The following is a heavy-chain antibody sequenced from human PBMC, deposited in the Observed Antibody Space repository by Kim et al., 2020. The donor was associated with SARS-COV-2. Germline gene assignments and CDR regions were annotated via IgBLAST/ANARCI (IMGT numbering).Heavy chain of an antibody. Sequence: GGSLRLSCAASGFTFDDYNMHWVRQAPGKGLEWVSLISWDGGSTYYADSVKGRFTISRDNSKNSLYLQMNSLRTEDTALYYCAKDIEGSGSYYYYYYGMDVWGQGTTVTVSS. CDR3: AKDIEGSGSYYYYYYGMDV. V-gene: IGHV3-43*01. J-gene: IGHJ6*02. CDR2: ISWDGGST. D-gene: IGHD3-10*01. CDR1: GFTFDDYN.